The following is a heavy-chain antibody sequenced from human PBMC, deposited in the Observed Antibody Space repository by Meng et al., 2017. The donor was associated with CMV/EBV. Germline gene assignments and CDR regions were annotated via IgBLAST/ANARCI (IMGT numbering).Heavy chain of an antibody. Sequence: GSLRLSCTVSGGSISSSSYYWGWIRQPPGKGLEWIGSIYYSGSTYYNPSLKSRVTISVDTSKNQFSLKLSSVTAADTAVYYCARDLSNGAVVPAAIYYYYYGMDVWGQGTTVTVSS. CDR3: ARDLSNGAVVPAAIYYYYYGMDV. D-gene: IGHD2-2*02. J-gene: IGHJ6*02. V-gene: IGHV4-39*07. CDR2: IYYSGST. CDR1: GGSISSSSYY.